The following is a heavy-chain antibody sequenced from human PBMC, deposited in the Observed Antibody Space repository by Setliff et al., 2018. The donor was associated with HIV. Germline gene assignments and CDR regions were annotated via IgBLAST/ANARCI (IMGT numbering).Heavy chain of an antibody. Sequence: SETLSLTCTVSGGSISSHYWSWIRQPPGKGLEWVGYIYYSGSTNYNPSLKSRVTISVDTSKNQFSLKLSSVTAADTAVYYCARGRLRPQTYYSYYYMDVWGKGTTVTVSS. CDR2: IYYSGST. CDR1: GGSISSHY. D-gene: IGHD5-12*01. CDR3: ARGRLRPQTYYSYYYMDV. J-gene: IGHJ6*03. V-gene: IGHV4-59*11.